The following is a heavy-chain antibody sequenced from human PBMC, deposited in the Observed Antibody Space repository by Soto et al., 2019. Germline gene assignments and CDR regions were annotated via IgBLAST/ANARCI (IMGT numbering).Heavy chain of an antibody. CDR3: ARDQRNPAAAGGGGQYYYYYGMDV. V-gene: IGHV1-69*13. CDR1: GGTFSSYA. CDR2: IIPIFGTA. J-gene: IGHJ6*02. Sequence: SVKVSCKASGGTFSSYAISWVRQAPGQGLEWMGGIIPIFGTANYAQKFQGRVTITADESTSTAYMELSSLRSEDTAVYYCARDQRNPAAAGGGGQYYYYYGMDVWGQGTTVTVSS. D-gene: IGHD6-13*01.